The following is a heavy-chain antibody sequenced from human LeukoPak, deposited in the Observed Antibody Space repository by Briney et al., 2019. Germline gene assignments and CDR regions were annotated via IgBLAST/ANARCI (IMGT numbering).Heavy chain of an antibody. J-gene: IGHJ3*02. CDR3: GRDVYYYDSSGYSGYGAFDI. D-gene: IGHD3-22*01. CDR1: GFTFSSYS. Sequence: GGSLRLSCAASGFTFSSYSMNWVRQAPGKGLEWVSSISSSSYIYYADSVKGRFTISRDNAKNSLYLQMNSLRAEDTPVNYCGRDVYYYDSSGYSGYGAFDIWGQGTMVTVSS. V-gene: IGHV3-21*01. CDR2: ISSSSYI.